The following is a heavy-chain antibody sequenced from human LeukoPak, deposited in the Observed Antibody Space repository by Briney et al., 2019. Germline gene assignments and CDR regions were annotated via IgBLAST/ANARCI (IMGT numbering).Heavy chain of an antibody. CDR2: TYYRSKWYN. D-gene: IGHD3-22*01. CDR1: GDSVSSNSAA. J-gene: IGHJ4*02. Sequence: SQTLSPTCAISGDSVSSNSAAWNWIRQSPSRGLEWLGRTYYRSKWYNDYAVSVKSRITINPDTSKNQFSLQLNSVTPEDTAVYYCARDTYYYDSSGYPGFDYWGQGTLVTVSS. V-gene: IGHV6-1*01. CDR3: ARDTYYYDSSGYPGFDY.